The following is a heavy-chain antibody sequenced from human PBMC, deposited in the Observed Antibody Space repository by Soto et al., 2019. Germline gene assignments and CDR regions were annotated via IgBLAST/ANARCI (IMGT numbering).Heavy chain of an antibody. CDR2: ISYDGSNK. Sequence: GGSLRLSCAASGFTFSSYGMHWVRQAPGKGLEWVAVISYDGSNKYCADSVKGRFTISRDNSKNTLYLQMNSLRAEDTAVYYCAKDLSLMTRQVLDAFDIWGPGTMVNVSS. V-gene: IGHV3-30*18. CDR3: AKDLSLMTRQVLDAFDI. J-gene: IGHJ3*02. CDR1: GFTFSSYG. D-gene: IGHD2-8*02.